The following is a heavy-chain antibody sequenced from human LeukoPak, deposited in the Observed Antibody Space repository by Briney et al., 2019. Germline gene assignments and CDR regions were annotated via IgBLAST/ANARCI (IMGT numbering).Heavy chain of an antibody. Sequence: ASVKVSCKASGYTFTSNYMHWVRQAPGQGLEWMGIINPSGGSTNYAQKFQGRVTMTRDTSTSTVYMELSSLRFDDTAVYYCARAVVYDNVWGSYPTDYWGQGTLVTVSS. V-gene: IGHV1-46*01. CDR1: GYTFTSNY. J-gene: IGHJ4*02. CDR2: INPSGGST. D-gene: IGHD3-16*01. CDR3: ARAVVYDNVWGSYPTDY.